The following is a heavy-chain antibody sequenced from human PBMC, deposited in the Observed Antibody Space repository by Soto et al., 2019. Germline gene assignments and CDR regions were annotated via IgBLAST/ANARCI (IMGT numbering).Heavy chain of an antibody. V-gene: IGHV1-69*13. CDR3: ARGRGYYDSSGYYPTGDAFDI. Sequence: ASVKVSCKASGDTFSSYAISWVRQAPGQGLEWMGGIIPIFGTANYAQKFQGRVTITADESTSTAYMELSSLRSEDTAVYYCARGRGYYDSSGYYPTGDAFDIWGQGTMVTVSS. CDR2: IIPIFGTA. J-gene: IGHJ3*02. D-gene: IGHD3-22*01. CDR1: GDTFSSYA.